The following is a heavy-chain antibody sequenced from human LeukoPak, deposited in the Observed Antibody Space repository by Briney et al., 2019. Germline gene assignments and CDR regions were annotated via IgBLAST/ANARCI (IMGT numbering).Heavy chain of an antibody. CDR2: IKQDGSEK. CDR1: GFTFSTYW. J-gene: IGHJ4*02. CDR3: TREAAAGIDY. Sequence: GGSLRLSCAVSGFTFSTYWMSWVRQAPGKGLEWVANIKQDGSEKYYLDSVKGRFTISRNNAKNSLYLQMNSLRAEDTAVYFCTREAAAGIDYWGQGTLVTASS. D-gene: IGHD6-13*01. V-gene: IGHV3-7*01.